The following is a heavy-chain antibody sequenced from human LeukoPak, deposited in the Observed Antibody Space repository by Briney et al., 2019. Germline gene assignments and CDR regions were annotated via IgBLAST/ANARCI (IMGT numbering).Heavy chain of an antibody. D-gene: IGHD4-17*01. CDR3: ARKMAGDYVTRAFDI. J-gene: IGHJ3*02. CDR1: GFTFTDYR. Sequence: GGSLRLSCATSGFTFTDYRMGWVRQAPGKGPEWVANIKQDGSEKYYVDSVKGRFTISRDNAKNSLYLQMNSLRAEDTAVYYCARKMAGDYVTRAFDIWGQGTMVTVSS. V-gene: IGHV3-7*01. CDR2: IKQDGSEK.